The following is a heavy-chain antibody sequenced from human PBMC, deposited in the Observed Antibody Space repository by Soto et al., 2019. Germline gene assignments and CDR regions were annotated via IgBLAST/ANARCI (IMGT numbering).Heavy chain of an antibody. CDR1: GGPFSNYA. D-gene: IGHD5-12*01. Sequence: ASVEVSCKASGGPFSNYAITWVRLAPRQGLEWLGRIIPIFGSANYAQKFQGRVTITADESTTTAYMELSSLRSDDTAVYYCAKDGGKDGYFGNWFDPWGQGTLVTVS. J-gene: IGHJ5*02. V-gene: IGHV1-69*13. CDR2: IIPIFGSA. CDR3: AKDGGKDGYFGNWFDP.